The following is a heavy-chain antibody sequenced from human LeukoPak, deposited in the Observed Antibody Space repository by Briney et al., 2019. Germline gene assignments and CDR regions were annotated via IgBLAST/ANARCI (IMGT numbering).Heavy chain of an antibody. D-gene: IGHD1-14*01. V-gene: IGHV3-48*04. J-gene: IGHJ4*02. CDR3: VRGDRYFFDY. CDR2: IGNTGRTI. Sequence: GGSLRLSCAASGFTFGNSWVHWVRQAPGRGLEWVSYIGNTGRTIYYVDSVKGRFTVSRDNAKNSLYLQMNSLRAEDTAIYYCVRGDRYFFDYWGQGTLVTVSS. CDR1: GFTFGNSW.